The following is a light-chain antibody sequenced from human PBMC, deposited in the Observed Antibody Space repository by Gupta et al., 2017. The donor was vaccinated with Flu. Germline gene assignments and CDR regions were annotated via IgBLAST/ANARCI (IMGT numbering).Light chain of an antibody. CDR1: QSISSY. CDR2: AAS. CDR3: QQSYSTLT. V-gene: IGKV1-39*01. J-gene: IGKJ4*01. Sequence: DIQMSQSPSSLSASVGDRVTITCRASQSISSYLNWYQQKPGKAPKLLIYAASSLQSGVPSMFSGSGSRTDFTLTISSLQPEDFATYYCQQSYSTLTFGGGTKVEIK.